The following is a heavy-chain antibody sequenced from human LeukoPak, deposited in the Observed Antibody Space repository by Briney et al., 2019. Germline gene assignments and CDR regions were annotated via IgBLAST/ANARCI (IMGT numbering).Heavy chain of an antibody. CDR1: GGSFSGYY. D-gene: IGHD1-1*01. CDR2: INHSGST. V-gene: IGHV4-34*01. CDR3: ARVRRYNWNAGNY. J-gene: IGHJ4*02. Sequence: SETLSLTCAVYGGSFSGYYWSWIRQPPGKGLEWIGEINHSGSTYYNPSLKSRVTISVDTSKNQFSLKLSSVTAADTAVYYCARVRRYNWNAGNYWGQGTLVTVSS.